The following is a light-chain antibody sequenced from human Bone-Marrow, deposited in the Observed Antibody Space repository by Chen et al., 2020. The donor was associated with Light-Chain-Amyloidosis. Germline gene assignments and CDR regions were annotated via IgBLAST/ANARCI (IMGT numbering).Light chain of an antibody. Sequence: EIVLTQSPDFQSVTPKDTVTITCLASHSLGSSLHWYQQKPGQSPKRCVKYTSQSVSGVPSRFSGRGSGTHFTLTINSLEVEDAATYYCHQSSDFPITFGPGTKVDIK. CDR3: HQSSDFPIT. J-gene: IGKJ3*01. CDR2: YTS. CDR1: HSLGSS. V-gene: IGKV6-21*01.